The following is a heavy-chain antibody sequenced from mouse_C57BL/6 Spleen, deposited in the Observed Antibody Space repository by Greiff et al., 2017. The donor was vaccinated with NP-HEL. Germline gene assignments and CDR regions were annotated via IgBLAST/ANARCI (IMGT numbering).Heavy chain of an antibody. Sequence: VQLQQSVAELVRPGASVKLSCTASGFNIKNTYMNWVKQRPEQGLEWIGRIDPANGNTKYAPKFQGKATITADTSSNTAYLQLSSLTAEDTAIYYCAREDWFAYWGQGTLVTVSA. CDR2: IDPANGNT. CDR3: AREDWFAY. J-gene: IGHJ3*01. CDR1: GFNIKNTY. V-gene: IGHV14-3*01.